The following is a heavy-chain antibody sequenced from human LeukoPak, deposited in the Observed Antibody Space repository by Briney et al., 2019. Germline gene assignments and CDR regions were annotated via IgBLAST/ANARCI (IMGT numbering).Heavy chain of an antibody. Sequence: GGSLRLSCAASGFTFSSYSMNWVRQAPGKGLEWVSPISSSSSYIYYADSVKGRFTISRDNAKNSLYLQMNSLRAEDTAVYYCARDRGAQRGYYGMDVWGQGTTVTVSS. CDR3: ARDRGAQRGYYGMDV. J-gene: IGHJ6*02. CDR1: GFTFSSYS. D-gene: IGHD3-10*01. CDR2: ISSSSSYI. V-gene: IGHV3-21*01.